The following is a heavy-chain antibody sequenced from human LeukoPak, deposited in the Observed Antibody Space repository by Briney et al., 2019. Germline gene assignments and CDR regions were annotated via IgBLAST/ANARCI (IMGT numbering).Heavy chain of an antibody. CDR1: GFTFSTYY. D-gene: IGHD6-19*01. Sequence: GGSLRLSCTASGFTFSTYYMAWVRQAPGKGLEWVANIRQDGSGKFYADSVKGRFTISRDNAKNSLFLQMNSLRAEDTAVYFCARWLYNSGWAIDYWGQGTLVTVSS. J-gene: IGHJ4*02. V-gene: IGHV3-7*01. CDR2: IRQDGSGK. CDR3: ARWLYNSGWAIDY.